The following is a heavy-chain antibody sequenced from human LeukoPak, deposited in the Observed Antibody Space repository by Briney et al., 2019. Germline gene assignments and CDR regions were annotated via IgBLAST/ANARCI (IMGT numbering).Heavy chain of an antibody. V-gene: IGHV3-48*01. CDR2: ISSSSSTI. J-gene: IGHJ4*02. Sequence: GGSLRLSCAASGFTFSSYSMNWVRQAPGKGLEWVSYISSSSSTIYYADSVKGRFTISRDNAKNSLYLQVNNLRAEDTAVYYCAKDQLIQGYFFDYWGQGTLLTVSS. CDR1: GFTFSSYS. D-gene: IGHD1-26*01. CDR3: AKDQLIQGYFFDY.